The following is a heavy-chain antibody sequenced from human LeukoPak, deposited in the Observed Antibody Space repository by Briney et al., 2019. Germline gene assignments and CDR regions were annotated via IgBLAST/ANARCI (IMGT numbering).Heavy chain of an antibody. J-gene: IGHJ5*02. CDR1: GGSISNYY. CDR2: IYYSGNT. CDR3: ARAGAVVDNWFDP. Sequence: SETLSLTCTVSGGSISNYYWGWIRQAPGKGLEWIGSIYYSGNTYYNSSLKSRVTISLDTSKNQFSLNLFSVTAADTAVYYCARAGAVVDNWFDPWGQGTLVTVSS. V-gene: IGHV4-39*07. D-gene: IGHD2-15*01.